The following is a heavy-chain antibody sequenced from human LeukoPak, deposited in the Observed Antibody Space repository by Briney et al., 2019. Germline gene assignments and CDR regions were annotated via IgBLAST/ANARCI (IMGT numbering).Heavy chain of an antibody. Sequence: KSGGSLRLSCAASGFTFSTYWMSWVRQAPGEGLERVASIKEDGSEKYYVDSVKGRFTISRDNAKNSLYLQMNSLRGDDTAVYYCASGGFRYFAHWGQGTLVTVSS. J-gene: IGHJ5*02. CDR2: IKEDGSEK. CDR1: GFTFSTYW. V-gene: IGHV3-7*02. D-gene: IGHD3-16*02. CDR3: ASGGFRYFAH.